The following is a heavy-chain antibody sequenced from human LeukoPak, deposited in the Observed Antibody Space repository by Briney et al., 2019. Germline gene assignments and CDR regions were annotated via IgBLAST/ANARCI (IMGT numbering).Heavy chain of an antibody. V-gene: IGHV1-18*01. CDR3: ARDFFMVPVAAGYSPLYYYGMDV. Sequence: VASVKVSCKASGYTFTSYGISWVRQAPGQGLEWMGWISAYNGNTNYAQKLQGRVTMTTDTSTSTAYMELRSLRSDDTAVYYCARDFFMVPVAAGYSPLYYYGMDVWGQGTTVTVSS. J-gene: IGHJ6*02. CDR1: GYTFTSYG. CDR2: ISAYNGNT. D-gene: IGHD6-19*01.